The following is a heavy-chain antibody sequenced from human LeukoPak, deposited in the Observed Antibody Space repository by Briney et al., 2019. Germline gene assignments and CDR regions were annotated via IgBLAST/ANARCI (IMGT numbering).Heavy chain of an antibody. J-gene: IGHJ4*02. D-gene: IGHD5-18*01. CDR1: GYTFTGYY. V-gene: IGHV1-2*02. CDR3: ARVPGIQLWLRGVREFDY. Sequence: ASVKVSCKASGYTFTGYYMHWVRQAPGQGLEWMGWINPNSGGTNYAQKFQGRVTMTRVTSISTAYMELSRLRSDDTAVYYCARVPGIQLWLRGVREFDYWGQGTLVTVSS. CDR2: INPNSGGT.